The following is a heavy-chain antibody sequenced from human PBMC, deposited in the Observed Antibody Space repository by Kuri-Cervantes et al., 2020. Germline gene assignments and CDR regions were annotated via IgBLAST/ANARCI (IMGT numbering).Heavy chain of an antibody. CDR1: AFKFGDYY. CDR2: INHSGST. Sequence: GSLRLSCTVSAFKFGDYYMNWIRQAPGKGLEWSGEINHSGSTNYNPSLKSRVTISVDTSKNQFSLKLSSVTAADTAVYYCARPFSGGAFDIWGQGTMVTVSS. J-gene: IGHJ3*02. CDR3: ARPFSGGAFDI. V-gene: IGHV4-34*01. D-gene: IGHD3-10*01.